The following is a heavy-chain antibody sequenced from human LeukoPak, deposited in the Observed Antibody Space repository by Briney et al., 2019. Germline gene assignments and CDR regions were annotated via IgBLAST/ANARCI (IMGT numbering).Heavy chain of an antibody. Sequence: VASVKVSCKASGYTFTSYDINWVRQATGQGLEWMGWMNPNSGNTGYAQKFQGRVTMTRNTSISTAYMELSSLRSEDTAVYYCAVIRGVTHSGYYYGMDVWGQGTTVTVSS. J-gene: IGHJ6*02. D-gene: IGHD3-10*01. CDR3: AVIRGVTHSGYYYGMDV. CDR2: MNPNSGNT. V-gene: IGHV1-8*01. CDR1: GYTFTSYD.